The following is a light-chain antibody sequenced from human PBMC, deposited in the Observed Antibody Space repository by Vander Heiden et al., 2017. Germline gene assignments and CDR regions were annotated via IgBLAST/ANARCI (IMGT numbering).Light chain of an antibody. CDR3: AAWDDSMNGPV. CDR2: SNK. J-gene: IGLJ2*01. CDR1: SSTIGSNS. V-gene: IGLV1-44*01. Sequence: QSVLTLPPSASETPGQRVTVSCSGSSSTIGSNSVNWHQQLPGTAPKFLIYSNKQRTSGAPARFSGSKSGTSASLAISGLQAEDEADYYCAAWDDSMNGPVFGGGTKLTVL.